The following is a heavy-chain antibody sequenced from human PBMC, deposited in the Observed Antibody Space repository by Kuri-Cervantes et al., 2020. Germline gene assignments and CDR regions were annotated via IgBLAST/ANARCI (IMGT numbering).Heavy chain of an antibody. J-gene: IGHJ5*02. CDR1: GGSIYGYH. Sequence: SETLSLTCTVSGGSIYGYHWGWVRQPPGKGLEWIAYIFYAGNPTYNPSLTSRATISVDASRNQFSLRLTSVTAADTAVYYCARDGGYCGGDCSSINWFDPWGQGTLVTVSS. V-gene: IGHV4-59*01. CDR3: ARDGGYCGGDCSSINWFDP. D-gene: IGHD2-21*02. CDR2: IFYAGNP.